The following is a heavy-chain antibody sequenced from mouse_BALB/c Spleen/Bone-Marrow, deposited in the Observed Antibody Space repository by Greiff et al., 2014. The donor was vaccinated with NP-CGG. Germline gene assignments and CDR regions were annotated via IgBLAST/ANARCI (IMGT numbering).Heavy chain of an antibody. J-gene: IGHJ3*01. CDR3: ARFPFPY. Sequence: DVKLQESGAELVKPGASVKLSCTASGFNIKDTYMHWVKQRPEQGLEWIGKIDPANGNTKYDPKFQGKATRTADTSSNTAYPQLSSLTSEDTAVYYCARFPFPYWGQGTLVTVSA. V-gene: IGHV14-3*02. CDR2: IDPANGNT. CDR1: GFNIKDTY.